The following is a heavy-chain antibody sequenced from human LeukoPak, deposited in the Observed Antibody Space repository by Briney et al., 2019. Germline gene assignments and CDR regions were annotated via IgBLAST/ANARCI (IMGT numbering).Heavy chain of an antibody. CDR3: AKDQGANYYYSTDV. Sequence: GGALRLSCAASGFTFSTSGMHWVRQAPGKGLGWMGLIWSDGSNEYADSGKGRFTISRDNSKNTLYLQMNSLRAEDTAVYHCAKDQGANYYYSTDVWGKGATVTVSS. CDR2: IWSDGSNE. D-gene: IGHD4/OR15-4a*01. V-gene: IGHV3-33*06. J-gene: IGHJ6*03. CDR1: GFTFSTSG.